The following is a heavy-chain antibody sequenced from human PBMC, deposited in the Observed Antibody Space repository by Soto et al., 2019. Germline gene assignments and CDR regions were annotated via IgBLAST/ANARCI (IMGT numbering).Heavy chain of an antibody. D-gene: IGHD3-10*01. CDR3: AKGLRRGYYYGLAFDY. CDR1: GFTFSSYG. V-gene: IGHV3-30*18. Sequence: PGGSLRLSCAASGFTFSSYGMHWVRQAPGKGLEWVAVISYDGSNKYYADSVKGRFTISRDNSKNTLYLQMNSLRAEDTAVYYCAKGLRRGYYYGLAFDYWGQGTLVTVSS. CDR2: ISYDGSNK. J-gene: IGHJ4*02.